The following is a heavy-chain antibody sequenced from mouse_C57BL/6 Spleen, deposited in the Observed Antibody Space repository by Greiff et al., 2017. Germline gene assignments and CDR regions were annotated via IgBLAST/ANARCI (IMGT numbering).Heavy chain of an antibody. J-gene: IGHJ4*01. D-gene: IGHD2-4*01. CDR3: AIYYDYDDYAMDY. Sequence: VVKPGASVKISCKASGYTFTDYYMNWVKQSHGKSLEWIGDINPNNGGTSYNQKFKGKATLTVDKSSSTAYMELRSLTSEDSAVYYCAIYYDYDDYAMDYWGQGTSVTVSS. V-gene: IGHV1-26*01. CDR1: GYTFTDYY. CDR2: INPNNGGT.